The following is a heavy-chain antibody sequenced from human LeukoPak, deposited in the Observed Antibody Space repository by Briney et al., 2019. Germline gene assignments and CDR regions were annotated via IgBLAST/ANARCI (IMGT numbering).Heavy chain of an antibody. J-gene: IGHJ4*02. V-gene: IGHV3-30-3*01. Sequence: PGGSLRLSCAASGFTFSNYWMSWVRQAPGKGLEWVAVISYDGSNKYYADSVKGRFTISRDNSKNTLYLQMNSLRVEDTAVYYCARDSRMAGGFDYWGQGTLVTVSS. CDR2: ISYDGSNK. CDR3: ARDSRMAGGFDY. CDR1: GFTFSNYW. D-gene: IGHD2-8*01.